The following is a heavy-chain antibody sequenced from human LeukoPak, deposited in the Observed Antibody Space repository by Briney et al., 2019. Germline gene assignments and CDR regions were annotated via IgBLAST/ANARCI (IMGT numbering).Heavy chain of an antibody. CDR3: ARGGLTTVVTRQFDY. CDR2: IYYSGST. J-gene: IGHJ4*02. D-gene: IGHD4-23*01. Sequence: SQTLSLTCTVSGGSISSGDYYWSWIRQPPGKGLEWIGYIYYSGSTYYNPSLKSRVTISVDTSKNQFSLKLSSVTAADTAVYYCARGGLTTVVTRQFDYWGQGTLVTVSS. CDR1: GGSISSGDYY. V-gene: IGHV4-30-4*01.